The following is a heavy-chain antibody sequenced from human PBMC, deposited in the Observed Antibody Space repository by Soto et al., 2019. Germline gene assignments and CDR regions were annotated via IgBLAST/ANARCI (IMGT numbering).Heavy chain of an antibody. CDR1: GYTFTSYG. J-gene: IGHJ3*02. CDR3: ARIKGYYDYIWGTSNRLDAFDI. V-gene: IGHV1-18*01. CDR2: ISAYNGNT. Sequence: ASVKVSCKASGYTFTSYGISWVRQAPGQGLEWMGWISAYNGNTNYAQKLQGRVTMTTDTSTSTAYMELRSLRSDDTAVYYCARIKGYYDYIWGTSNRLDAFDIWGQGTMVTVSS. D-gene: IGHD3-16*01.